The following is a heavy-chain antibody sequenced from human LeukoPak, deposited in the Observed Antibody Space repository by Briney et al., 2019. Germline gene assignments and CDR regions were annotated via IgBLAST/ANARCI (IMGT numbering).Heavy chain of an antibody. CDR2: ISPNSGGT. Sequence: ASVKVSCKASGYTFTGYYMHWVRQAPGQGLEWMGWISPNSGGTNYAQKFQGRVTMTRDTSISTAYMELSRLRSDDTAVYYCARDLIRRSGFDYWGQGTLVTVSS. J-gene: IGHJ4*02. D-gene: IGHD1-26*01. CDR3: ARDLIRRSGFDY. V-gene: IGHV1-2*02. CDR1: GYTFTGYY.